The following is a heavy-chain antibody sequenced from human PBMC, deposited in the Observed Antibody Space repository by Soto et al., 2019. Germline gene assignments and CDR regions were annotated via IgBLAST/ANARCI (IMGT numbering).Heavy chain of an antibody. V-gene: IGHV3-64D*06. CDR1: GFIFSTFG. CDR3: VRGPSRGSSLFGPLDY. J-gene: IGHJ4*02. CDR2: IFYSGSGS. Sequence: GGSLRLSCSASGFIFSTFGMFWVRQAPGQGLEYVSAIFYSGSGSYYADPVRGRFTVSRDNSKNMFYLQMSSLRVEDTALYFCVRGPSRGSSLFGPLDYWGQGTQVTVSS. D-gene: IGHD3-3*01.